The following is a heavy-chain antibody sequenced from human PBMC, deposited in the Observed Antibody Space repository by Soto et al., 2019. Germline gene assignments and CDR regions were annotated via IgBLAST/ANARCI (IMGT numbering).Heavy chain of an antibody. CDR3: AKDPWNLPPQKQWLAYFDY. D-gene: IGHD6-19*01. J-gene: IGHJ4*02. V-gene: IGHV3-30*18. Sequence: PGGSLRLSCAASGFTFSSYGMHWVRQAPGKGLEWVAVISYDGSNKYYADSMKGRFTISRDNSKNTLYLQMNSLRAEDTAVYYCAKDPWNLPPQKQWLAYFDYWGQGTLVTVSS. CDR2: ISYDGSNK. CDR1: GFTFSSYG.